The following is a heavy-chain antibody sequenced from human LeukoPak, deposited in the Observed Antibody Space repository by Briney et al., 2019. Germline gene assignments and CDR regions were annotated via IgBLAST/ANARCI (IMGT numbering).Heavy chain of an antibody. J-gene: IGHJ3*02. Sequence: GESLKISCKGSGYSFTSYWIGWVRQMPGKGLEWMGIIYPGDSDTRYSPSFQGQVTISADKSISTAYLQWSSLKASDTAMYYCATAILRRRSSTSCYKRDDAFDIWGQGTMVTVSS. CDR1: GYSFTSYW. V-gene: IGHV5-51*01. CDR3: ATAILRRRSSTSCYKRDDAFDI. CDR2: IYPGDSDT. D-gene: IGHD2-2*02.